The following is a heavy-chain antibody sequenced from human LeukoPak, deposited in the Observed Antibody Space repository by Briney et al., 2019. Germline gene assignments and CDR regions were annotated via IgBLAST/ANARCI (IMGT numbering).Heavy chain of an antibody. Sequence: TGGSLRLSCEASEFTFSNYGMHWVRQAPGKGLEWVAVISKDGSTKIYSAAVKGRFTIYRDNSRNTMYLQMNSLRPEDTAVYFCAKEYSSGWSYWYFDLWGRGTLVTVSA. CDR2: ISKDGSTK. D-gene: IGHD6-19*01. CDR1: EFTFSNYG. J-gene: IGHJ2*01. V-gene: IGHV3-30*18. CDR3: AKEYSSGWSYWYFDL.